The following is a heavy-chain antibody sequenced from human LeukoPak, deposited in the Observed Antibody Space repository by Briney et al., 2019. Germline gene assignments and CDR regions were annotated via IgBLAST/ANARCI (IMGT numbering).Heavy chain of an antibody. D-gene: IGHD3-10*01. CDR3: ARSITMVRGGWGY. CDR2: IYYSGST. CDR1: GGSISSSNW. V-gene: IGHV4-4*02. Sequence: SETLSLTCAVSGGSISSSNWWGWVRQPPGKGLEWIGYIYYSGSTNYNPSLKSRVTISVDTSKNQFSLKLSSVTAADTAVYYCARSITMVRGGWGYWGQGTLVTVSS. J-gene: IGHJ4*02.